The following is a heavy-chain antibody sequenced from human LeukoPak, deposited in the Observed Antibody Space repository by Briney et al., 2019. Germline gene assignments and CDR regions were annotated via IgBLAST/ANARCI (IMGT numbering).Heavy chain of an antibody. CDR2: IYYSGST. Sequence: PSETLSLTCTVSGGSISSGDYYWSWIRQPPGKGLEWIGYIYYSGSTYYNPSLKSRVTISVDRSKNQFSLKLSSVTAADTAVYYCASMVVPAANPYYYYYMDVWGKGTTVTVSS. J-gene: IGHJ6*03. D-gene: IGHD2-2*01. CDR3: ASMVVPAANPYYYYYMDV. CDR1: GGSISSGDYY. V-gene: IGHV4-30-4*08.